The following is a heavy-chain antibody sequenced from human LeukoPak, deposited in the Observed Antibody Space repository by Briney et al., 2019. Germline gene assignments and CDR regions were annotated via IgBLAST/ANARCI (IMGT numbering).Heavy chain of an antibody. Sequence: GGSLRLSWAPSGFTFSRYGMKWVRPAPGRWREWVASISSSSNYIYHADSVKGRFTISRDNAKNSLYLQMNRLRAEDTAVYYCARDLVDDYVWGSYPGDYWGQGTLVTVSS. CDR3: ARDLVDDYVWGSYPGDY. D-gene: IGHD3-16*02. CDR1: GFTFSRYG. CDR2: ISSSSNYI. V-gene: IGHV3-21*01. J-gene: IGHJ4*02.